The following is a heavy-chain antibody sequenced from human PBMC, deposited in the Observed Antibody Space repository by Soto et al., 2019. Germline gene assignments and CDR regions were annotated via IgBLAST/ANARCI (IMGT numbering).Heavy chain of an antibody. CDR2: ISGSGSTI. J-gene: IGHJ6*02. Sequence: EVQLLESGGGLVRPGGSLRLSCEASGFTFSHYVLSWVRQAPGRGLEWVSSISGSGSTIYLADSVRGRFAMSRDLSRNTVSLQMNSLRAEDTAIYYCAKVRASYLSASYFYYGLDVWGHWTTVTVSS. CDR3: AKVRASYLSASYFYYGLDV. CDR1: GFTFSHYV. D-gene: IGHD3-10*01. V-gene: IGHV3-23*01.